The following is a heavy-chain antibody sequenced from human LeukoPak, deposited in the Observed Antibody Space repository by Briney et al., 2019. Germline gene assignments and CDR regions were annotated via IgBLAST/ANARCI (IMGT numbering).Heavy chain of an antibody. CDR2: INQDGSAE. CDR3: VRLFGGVTTFDY. Sequence: GGSLRLSCAASGFTFSTYSMSWVRQAPGKGLDWVASINQDGSAEYYVDSVRGRFTISRDNAKNSLYLQVNSLRVDDTAVYYCVRLFGGVTTFDYWAQETLVTVSS. CDR1: GFTFSTYS. D-gene: IGHD4-17*01. J-gene: IGHJ4*02. V-gene: IGHV3-7*01.